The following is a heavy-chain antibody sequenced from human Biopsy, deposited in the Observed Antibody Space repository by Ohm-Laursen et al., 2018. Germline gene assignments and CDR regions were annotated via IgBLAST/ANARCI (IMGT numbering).Heavy chain of an antibody. D-gene: IGHD1-26*01. CDR1: GGSISSYY. Sequence: GTLSLTCTVSGGSISSYYWSWIRQPPGKGLEWIGYIYYTGSTNYNPSLKSRVTISVDTSMNHLSLRLTSVTAADTAVYYCARHAPSYSGSYWRDFDLWGRGTLVTVSS. CDR3: ARHAPSYSGSYWRDFDL. J-gene: IGHJ2*01. V-gene: IGHV4-59*08. CDR2: IYYTGST.